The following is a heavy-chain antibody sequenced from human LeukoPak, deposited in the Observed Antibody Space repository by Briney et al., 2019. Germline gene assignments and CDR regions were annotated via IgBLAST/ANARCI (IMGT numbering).Heavy chain of an antibody. Sequence: GGSLRLSCAASGFTFSSNAMTWVRQAPGQGVEWVSSISETNSHTFYADSVKGRFTISRDNTKNTLFLQMNSLRVEGTAIYYCAKDFSSSWQFDPWGLGTLVTVSS. D-gene: IGHD6-13*01. CDR2: ISETNSHT. CDR1: GFTFSSNA. V-gene: IGHV3-23*01. J-gene: IGHJ5*02. CDR3: AKDFSSSWQFDP.